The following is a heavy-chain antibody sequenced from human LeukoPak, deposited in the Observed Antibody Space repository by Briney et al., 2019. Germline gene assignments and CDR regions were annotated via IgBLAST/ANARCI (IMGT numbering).Heavy chain of an antibody. D-gene: IGHD3-3*02. V-gene: IGHV3-7*01. J-gene: IGHJ3*02. CDR1: GFTFSSYW. Sequence: GGSLRLSCAASGFTFSSYWMSWVRQAPGKGLEWVVNIKQDGSEEYYVDSVKGRFTISRDNAKNSLYLQMNSLRAEDTAVYYCARDSTLDVFDIWGQGTMVTVSS. CDR3: ARDSTLDVFDI. CDR2: IKQDGSEE.